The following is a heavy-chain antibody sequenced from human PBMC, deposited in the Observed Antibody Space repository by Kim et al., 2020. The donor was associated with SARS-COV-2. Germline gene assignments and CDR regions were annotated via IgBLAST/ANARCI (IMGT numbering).Heavy chain of an antibody. J-gene: IGHJ4*02. CDR3: ARWPVTAIPTFDY. CDR2: ISSSSRYI. CDR1: GFTFSSYS. Sequence: GGSLRLSCAASGFTFSSYSMNWVRQAPGKGLEWVSSISSSSRYIYYADSVKGRFTISRDNAKNSLYLQMNSLRAEDTAVYYCARWPVTAIPTFDYWGQGTLVTVSS. V-gene: IGHV3-21*01. D-gene: IGHD2-21*02.